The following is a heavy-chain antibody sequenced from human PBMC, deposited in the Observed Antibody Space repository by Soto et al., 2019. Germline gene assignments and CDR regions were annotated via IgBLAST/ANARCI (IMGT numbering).Heavy chain of an antibody. CDR1: GFTFSNFP. Sequence: QVQLVESGGGVVQPGRSLRLSCAASGFTFSNFPIHWVRQAPGKGLEWVAVISYDGSNEYYADSVKGRFIISRDNSKNTLYLQMNSLRPEDSGLYFCARGGLGSGWYHFDSWGQGTLVTVSS. CDR2: ISYDGSNE. CDR3: ARGGLGSGWYHFDS. V-gene: IGHV3-30-3*01. D-gene: IGHD6-19*01. J-gene: IGHJ4*02.